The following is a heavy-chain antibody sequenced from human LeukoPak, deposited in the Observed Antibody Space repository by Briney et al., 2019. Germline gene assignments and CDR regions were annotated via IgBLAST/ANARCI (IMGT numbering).Heavy chain of an antibody. Sequence: ASVKVSCKASGYTFTGYYMHWVRQAPGQGLEWMGWMTPNSGNTGYGQKFQGRITMTSNTSISTAYMELSSLRPEDTAVYYCARARGYEFDYWGQGTLVTVSS. CDR2: MTPNSGNT. CDR3: ARARGYEFDY. D-gene: IGHD5-12*01. CDR1: GYTFTGYY. V-gene: IGHV1-8*02. J-gene: IGHJ4*02.